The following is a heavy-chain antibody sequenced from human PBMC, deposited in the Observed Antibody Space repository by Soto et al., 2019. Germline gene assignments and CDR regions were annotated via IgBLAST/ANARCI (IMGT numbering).Heavy chain of an antibody. CDR1: GGSISSYY. CDR3: ARVGGIRPTTHFDY. D-gene: IGHD3-16*01. CDR2: IYYSGST. V-gene: IGHV4-59*01. Sequence: SETLSLTCTVSGGSISSYYWSWIRQPPGKGLEWIGYIYYSGSTNYNPSLKSRVTISVDTFKNQFSLKLSSVTAADTAVYYCARVGGIRPTTHFDYWGQGTLVTVSS. J-gene: IGHJ4*02.